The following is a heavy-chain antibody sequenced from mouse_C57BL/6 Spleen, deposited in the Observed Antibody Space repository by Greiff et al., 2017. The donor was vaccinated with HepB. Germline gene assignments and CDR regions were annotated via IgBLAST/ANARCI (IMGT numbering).Heavy chain of an antibody. V-gene: IGHV1-52*01. D-gene: IGHD1-1*01. CDR2: IDPSDSET. Sequence: VQLQQPGAELVRPGSSVKLSCKASGYTFTSYWMHWVKQRPIQGLEWIGNIDPSDSETHYNQKFKDKATLTVDKSSSTAYMQLSSLTSEDSAVYYCARGSSYVGYAMDYWGQGTSVTVSS. J-gene: IGHJ4*01. CDR1: GYTFTSYW. CDR3: ARGSSYVGYAMDY.